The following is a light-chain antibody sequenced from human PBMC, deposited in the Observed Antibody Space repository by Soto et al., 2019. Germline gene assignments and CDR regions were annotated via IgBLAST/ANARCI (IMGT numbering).Light chain of an antibody. CDR1: QSLLNRNEDTC. CDR2: LGS. CDR3: MQALQPPVT. J-gene: IGKJ4*01. Sequence: DIVMTQSQLSLPVTPGEPASISCGFSQSLLNRNEDTCLDWYLQKPGQSPQLLIYLGSTRASGVPDRFSGSGSGTDFTLKISRVEAEDVGVYFCMQALQPPVTFGGGTKVEIK. V-gene: IGKV2-28*01.